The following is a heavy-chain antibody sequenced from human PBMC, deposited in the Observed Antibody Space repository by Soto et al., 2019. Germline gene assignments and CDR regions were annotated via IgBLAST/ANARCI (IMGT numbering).Heavy chain of an antibody. Sequence: SETLSLTCTVSGGSISSGGYYWSWIRQHPGKGLEWIGYIYYSGSTYYNPSLKSRVTISVDTSKNQFSLKLSSVTAADTAVYYCARLPTVDGNDYWGQGTLVTVSS. CDR2: IYYSGST. CDR1: GGSISSGGYY. V-gene: IGHV4-31*03. J-gene: IGHJ4*02. CDR3: ARLPTVDGNDY. D-gene: IGHD6-19*01.